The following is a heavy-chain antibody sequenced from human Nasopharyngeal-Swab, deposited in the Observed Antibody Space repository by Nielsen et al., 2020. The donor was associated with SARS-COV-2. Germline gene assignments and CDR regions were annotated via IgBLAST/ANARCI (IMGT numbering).Heavy chain of an antibody. CDR2: ISSSGSYI. D-gene: IGHD6-19*01. CDR1: GFTFSSYS. Sequence: GESLKISCAASGFTFSSYSMNWVRQAPGKGLEWVSSISSSGSYIYYADSVKGRLTISRDNAKNSLYLQMNSLRAEDTAVYYCARRPRSGWYDMVAFDIWGQGTMVTVSS. V-gene: IGHV3-21*01. J-gene: IGHJ3*02. CDR3: ARRPRSGWYDMVAFDI.